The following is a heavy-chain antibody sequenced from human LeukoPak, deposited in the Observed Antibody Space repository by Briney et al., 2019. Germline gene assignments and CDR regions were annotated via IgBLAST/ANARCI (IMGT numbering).Heavy chain of an antibody. Sequence: PGGSLRLSCAASGFTFSSYAMSWVRQAPGKGLEWVSAISGSGGSTYYADSVKGRFTISRDNSKNTLYLQMNSLRAEDTAVYYCAKAPVSSDYYDSSGYRWGQGTLVPVSS. CDR2: ISGSGGST. J-gene: IGHJ5*02. V-gene: IGHV3-23*01. CDR1: GFTFSSYA. CDR3: AKAPVSSDYYDSSGYR. D-gene: IGHD3-22*01.